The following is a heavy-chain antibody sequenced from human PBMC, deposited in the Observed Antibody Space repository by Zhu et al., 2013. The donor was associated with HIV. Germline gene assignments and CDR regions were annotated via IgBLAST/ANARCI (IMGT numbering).Heavy chain of an antibody. CDR3: AGIEYSSSSGWFDP. J-gene: IGHJ5*02. V-gene: IGHV1-69*06. CDR1: GGTFSSYA. D-gene: IGHD6-6*01. CDR2: IIPIFGSP. Sequence: QVQLVQSGAEVKKPGSSVKVSCKASGGTFSSYAISWVRQAPGQGLEWMGGIIPIFGSPNYAQKFQGRVTITADKATSTAYMELSSLRSEDTAVYYCAGIEYSSSSGWFDPWGQGTLVTVSS.